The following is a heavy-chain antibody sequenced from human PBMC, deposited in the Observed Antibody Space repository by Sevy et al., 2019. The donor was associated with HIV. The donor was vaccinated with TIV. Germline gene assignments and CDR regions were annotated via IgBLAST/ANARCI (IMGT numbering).Heavy chain of an antibody. CDR3: ASDVSDNAFDI. D-gene: IGHD3-16*02. CDR2: IIPIFGTA. V-gene: IGHV1-69*13. J-gene: IGHJ3*02. CDR1: GGTFSSYA. Sequence: ASVKVSCKASGGTFSSYAISWVRQAPGQGLEWMGGIIPIFGTANYAQKFQGRVTITADESTSTAYMKLSSLRTEDTAVYYWASDVSDNAFDIWGQGTMVTVSS.